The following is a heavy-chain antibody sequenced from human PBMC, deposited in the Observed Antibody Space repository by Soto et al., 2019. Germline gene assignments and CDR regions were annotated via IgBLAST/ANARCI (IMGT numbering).Heavy chain of an antibody. J-gene: IGHJ3*02. V-gene: IGHV1-18*04. CDR3: ARGVVGATPADSFDI. D-gene: IGHD1-26*01. CDR2: ISAYNGNT. CDR1: GYTFTSYG. Sequence: QVQLVQSGAEVKKPGASVKVSCKASGYTFTSYGISWVRQAPGQGLEWMGWISAYNGNTNYAQKLQGRVTMTTDTPTSTAYMGLRGLRSDDTAVDYCARGVVGATPADSFDIWGQGTMVTVSS.